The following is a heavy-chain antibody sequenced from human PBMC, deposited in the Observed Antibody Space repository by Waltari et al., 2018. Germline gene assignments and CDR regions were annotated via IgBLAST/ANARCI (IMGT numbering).Heavy chain of an antibody. CDR1: GYTFTGYY. D-gene: IGHD6-19*01. Sequence: QVQLVQSGAEVKKPGASVKVSCKASGYTFTGYYMHGVRQAPEQGLEWMGWINPNSGGTNYAQKFQGRVTMTRDTSISTAYMELSRLRSDDTAVYYCASLQAEGSGWYDAFDIWGQGTMVTVSS. J-gene: IGHJ3*02. V-gene: IGHV1-2*02. CDR2: INPNSGGT. CDR3: ASLQAEGSGWYDAFDI.